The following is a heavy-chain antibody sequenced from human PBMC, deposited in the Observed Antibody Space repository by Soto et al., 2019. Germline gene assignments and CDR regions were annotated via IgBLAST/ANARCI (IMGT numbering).Heavy chain of an antibody. CDR2: IYSGGST. J-gene: IGHJ6*02. V-gene: IGHV3-53*01. D-gene: IGHD6-13*01. CDR1: GFTVSSNY. CDR3: ARDERLAAAGKLDYYGMDV. Sequence: EVQLVESGGGLIQPGGSLRLSCAASGFTVSSNYMSWVRQAPGKGLEWVSVIYSGGSTYYADSVKGRFTISRDNSKNMRYLQMNSLRAEDTAVYYCARDERLAAAGKLDYYGMDVWGQGTTVTVSS.